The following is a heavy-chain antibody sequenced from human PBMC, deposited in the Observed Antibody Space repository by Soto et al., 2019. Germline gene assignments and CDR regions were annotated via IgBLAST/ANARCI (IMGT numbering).Heavy chain of an antibody. V-gene: IGHV4-31*03. CDR2: IYYSGST. Sequence: SETLSLTCTVSGGSISSGGYYWSWIRQHPGKGLEWIGYIYYSGSTYYNPSLKSRVTISVDTSKNQFSLKLSSVTAADTAVYYCSRGTASRYNWNYYYYYYGMDVWGQGTTVTVSS. CDR1: GGSISSGGYY. J-gene: IGHJ6*02. D-gene: IGHD1-7*01. CDR3: SRGTASRYNWNYYYYYYGMDV.